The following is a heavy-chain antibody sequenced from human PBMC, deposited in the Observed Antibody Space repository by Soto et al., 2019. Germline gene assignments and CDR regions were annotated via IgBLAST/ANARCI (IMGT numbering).Heavy chain of an antibody. Sequence: PSDTLSLTCAVYGGAFSGYYWSWIRQPPGKGLEWIGEINHSGSTNYNPSLKSRVTISVDTSKNQFSLKLSSVTAADTAVYYCARVGRWLQFFDYWGQGTLVTVS. CDR3: ARVGRWLQFFDY. J-gene: IGHJ4*02. V-gene: IGHV4-34*01. D-gene: IGHD5-12*01. CDR2: INHSGST. CDR1: GGAFSGYY.